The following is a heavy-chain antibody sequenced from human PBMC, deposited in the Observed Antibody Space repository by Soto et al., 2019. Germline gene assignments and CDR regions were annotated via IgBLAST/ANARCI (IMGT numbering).Heavy chain of an antibody. CDR3: AVSIAAAGKLANYYYGMDV. CDR1: GYTLTDYY. Sequence: ASVKVPRKASGYTLTDYYMHWVRQAPGQGLEWMGWINPNSGGTNYAQKFQGWVTMTRDTSISTAFMELSRLRSDDTAVYYCAVSIAAAGKLANYYYGMDVWGQGTTVTVSS. CDR2: INPNSGGT. J-gene: IGHJ6*02. V-gene: IGHV1-2*04. D-gene: IGHD6-13*01.